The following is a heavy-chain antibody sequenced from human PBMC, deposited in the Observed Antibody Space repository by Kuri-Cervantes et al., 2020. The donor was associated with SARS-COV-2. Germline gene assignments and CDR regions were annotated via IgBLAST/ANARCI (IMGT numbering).Heavy chain of an antibody. CDR3: AKGLGLYYFDY. V-gene: IGHV3-11*01. CDR2: ISSSGSTI. Sequence: GESLKISCAASGFTFSDYYMSWIRQAPGKGLEWVSYISSSGSTIYYADSVKGRFTISRDNSKNTLYLQMNSLRAEDTAVYYCAKGLGLYYFDYWGQGTLVTVSS. CDR1: GFTFSDYY. J-gene: IGHJ4*02. D-gene: IGHD7-27*01.